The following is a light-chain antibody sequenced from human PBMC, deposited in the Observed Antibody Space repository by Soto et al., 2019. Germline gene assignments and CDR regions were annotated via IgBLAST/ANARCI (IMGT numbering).Light chain of an antibody. Sequence: IVLTQSPGTLSLSPGERATLSCRASHSVTSNSLARYQQKPGQAPSRLIYGASSRATGISDRFSGSGSGTDFTLTISKLEPEDFAVYYCQQYGSSPRTFGQGTKVDIK. CDR3: QQYGSSPRT. CDR2: GAS. CDR1: HSVTSNS. J-gene: IGKJ1*01. V-gene: IGKV3-20*01.